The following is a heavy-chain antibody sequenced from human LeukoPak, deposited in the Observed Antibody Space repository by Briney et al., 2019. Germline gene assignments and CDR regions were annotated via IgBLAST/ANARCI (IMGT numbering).Heavy chain of an antibody. CDR3: ARDLVDTAMVNHDY. J-gene: IGHJ4*02. D-gene: IGHD5-18*01. V-gene: IGHV1-69*05. CDR2: IIPIFGTA. CDR1: GYTFTSYG. Sequence: GASVKVSCKASGYTFTSYGISWLRQAPAQGLEWMGRIIPIFGTANYAQKFQGRVTITTDESTSTAYMELSSLRSEDTAVYYCARDLVDTAMVNHDYWGQGTLVTVSS.